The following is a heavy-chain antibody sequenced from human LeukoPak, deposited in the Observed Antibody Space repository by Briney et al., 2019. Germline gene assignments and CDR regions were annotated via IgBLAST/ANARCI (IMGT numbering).Heavy chain of an antibody. CDR1: GGSIHSGGFY. CDR2: IYYSGST. CDR3: ARYGDNSYYFDY. J-gene: IGHJ4*02. D-gene: IGHD4-23*01. Sequence: SETLSLTCTVSGGSIHSGGFYWSWIRQHPGKGLEWIGYIYYSGSTYYNPSLKSRLTISVDTSKNQFSLKLSSVTAADTAEYYCARYGDNSYYFDYWGQGALVTVSS. V-gene: IGHV4-31*03.